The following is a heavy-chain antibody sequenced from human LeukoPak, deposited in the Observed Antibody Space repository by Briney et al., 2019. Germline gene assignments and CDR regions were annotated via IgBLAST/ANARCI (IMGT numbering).Heavy chain of an antibody. J-gene: IGHJ4*02. V-gene: IGHV1-2*02. Sequence: ASVKVSCKASGYTFTGYYMHWVRQAPGQGLEWMGWINPNSGGTNYAQKFQGRVTMTRDTSTSTVYMELSSLRSEDTAVYYCAREDYGSGSSFDYWGQGTLVTVSS. CDR3: AREDYGSGSSFDY. CDR2: INPNSGGT. CDR1: GYTFTGYY. D-gene: IGHD3-10*01.